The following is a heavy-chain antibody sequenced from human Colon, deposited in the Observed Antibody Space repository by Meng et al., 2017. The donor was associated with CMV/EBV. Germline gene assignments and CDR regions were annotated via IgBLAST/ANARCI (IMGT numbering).Heavy chain of an antibody. CDR1: GFTFSSYE. V-gene: IGHV3-48*03. Sequence: LSLTCAASGFTFSSYEMNWVRQAPGKGLEWVSYISSSGSTIYYADSVKGRFTISRDNAKNSLYLQMNSLRAEDTAVYYCARGRAYYDILTGLYYWGQGTLVTVSS. CDR2: ISSSGSTI. D-gene: IGHD3-9*01. CDR3: ARGRAYYDILTGLYY. J-gene: IGHJ4*02.